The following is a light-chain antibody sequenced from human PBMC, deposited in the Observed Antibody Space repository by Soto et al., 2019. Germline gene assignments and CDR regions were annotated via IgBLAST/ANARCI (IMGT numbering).Light chain of an antibody. V-gene: IGLV2-14*01. J-gene: IGLJ1*01. CDR1: SSDVGGYNY. Sequence: QSVLTQPASVSGSPGQSITICCTGTSSDVGGYNYVSWYQQYPGKAPKLMIYEVSNRPSGVSNRFSGSKSGNRASLTIAGLQAEDEADYYCSSYSSSSTLCVFGTGTKLTVL. CDR3: SSYSSSSTLCV. CDR2: EVS.